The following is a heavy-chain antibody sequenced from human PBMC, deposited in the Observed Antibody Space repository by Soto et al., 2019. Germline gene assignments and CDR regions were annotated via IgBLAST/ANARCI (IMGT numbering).Heavy chain of an antibody. CDR3: ASSGGGIGYSFYDMDV. V-gene: IGHV1-69*13. D-gene: IGHD4-4*01. Sequence: SVKVSCKSSGGSFSSSAITWVRQAPGQGLEWMGRVSPRYGTTFYAQTFRGRVTITADESTSTVYMHLSSMKPRDTDSYFCASSGGGIGYSFYDMDVWGQGTTVTVSS. CDR2: VSPRYGTT. J-gene: IGHJ6*02. CDR1: GGSFSSSA.